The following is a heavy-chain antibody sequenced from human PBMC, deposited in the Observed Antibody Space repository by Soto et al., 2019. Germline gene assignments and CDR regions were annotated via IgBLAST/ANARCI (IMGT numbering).Heavy chain of an antibody. J-gene: IGHJ6*02. D-gene: IGHD5-18*01. CDR1: GGSIRSGGYY. Sequence: SETLSLTCTVSGGSIRSGGYYWSWVRQNPRRGLEWIGNIYYSGNTYYNPSLKSRLTISVDTSKDQFSLNLSSVTAADTAVYYCARDRLMATAGTARHYFGLDVWGQGTTVTVS. V-gene: IGHV4-31*03. CDR3: ARDRLMATAGTARHYFGLDV. CDR2: IYYSGNT.